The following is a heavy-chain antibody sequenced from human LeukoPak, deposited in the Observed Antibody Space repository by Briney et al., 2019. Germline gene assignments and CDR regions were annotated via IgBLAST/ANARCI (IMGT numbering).Heavy chain of an antibody. D-gene: IGHD2-2*01. V-gene: IGHV4-34*01. J-gene: IGHJ4*02. CDR1: GGSFSGYY. Sequence: SETLSLTCAVYGGSFSGYYWSWIRQPPGKGLEWIGEINHSGSTNYNPSLKSRVTISVDTSKNQFSLKLSSVTAADTAVYYCARRVRCCSSTSCHYFDYWGQGTLVTVSS. CDR2: INHSGST. CDR3: ARRVRCCSSTSCHYFDY.